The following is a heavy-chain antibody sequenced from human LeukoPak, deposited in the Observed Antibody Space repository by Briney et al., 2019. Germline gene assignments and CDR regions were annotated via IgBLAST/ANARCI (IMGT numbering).Heavy chain of an antibody. D-gene: IGHD2-8*01. CDR3: AKEEYSHTTNYFDN. CDR2: ISGDGGST. V-gene: IGHV3-43*02. Sequence: PGGSLRLSCAASGFIFDDYAMHWVRHAPGKGLEGVSLISGDGGSTFYADSVRGRFTISRDNSKNSLSLQMNSLTTEDTALYYCAKEEYSHTTNYFDNWGQGILVTVSS. J-gene: IGHJ4*02. CDR1: GFIFDDYA.